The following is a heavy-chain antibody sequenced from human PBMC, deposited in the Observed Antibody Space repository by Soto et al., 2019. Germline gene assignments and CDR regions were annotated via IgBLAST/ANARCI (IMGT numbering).Heavy chain of an antibody. J-gene: IGHJ4*02. CDR1: GGSITSSPSY. CDR2: TYFGGST. Sequence: SETLSLTCTVSGGSITSSPSYWGWIRQPPGKGLEWIGSTYFGGSTYYNPSLTGRVTISVDTSKNQVSLNLNSVTAADTAVYYCARPRHHTALVFDCWGQGALVTVSS. V-gene: IGHV4-39*01. D-gene: IGHD2-8*02. CDR3: ARPRHHTALVFDC.